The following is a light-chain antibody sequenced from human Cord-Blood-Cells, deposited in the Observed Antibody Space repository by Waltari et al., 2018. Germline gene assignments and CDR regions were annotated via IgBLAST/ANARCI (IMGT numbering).Light chain of an antibody. CDR2: WAS. CDR3: QQYYSTPYT. V-gene: IGKV4-1*01. CDR1: QSVLYRSNNKNY. Sequence: DIVMTQFPDSLAVSLGERATINCKSSQSVLYRSNNKNYLAWYQQKPGQPPKLLIYWASTRESGVPDRFSGSGSGTDFTLTISSLQAEDVAVYYCQQYYSTPYTFGQGTKLEIK. J-gene: IGKJ2*01.